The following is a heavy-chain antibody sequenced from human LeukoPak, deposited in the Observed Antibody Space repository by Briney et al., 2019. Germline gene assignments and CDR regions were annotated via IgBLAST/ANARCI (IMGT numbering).Heavy chain of an antibody. CDR2: LYSDGNT. Sequence: GGSLRLSCAASGLTVITNDMTWVRQAPGKGLEWVSVLYSDGNTKYADSVQGRFTISRDNSKNTLYLQMNSLRVEDTAVYYCARDDIAVAGTDYWGQGTLVTVSS. CDR3: ARDDIAVAGTDY. V-gene: IGHV3-53*01. J-gene: IGHJ4*02. CDR1: GLTVITND. D-gene: IGHD6-19*01.